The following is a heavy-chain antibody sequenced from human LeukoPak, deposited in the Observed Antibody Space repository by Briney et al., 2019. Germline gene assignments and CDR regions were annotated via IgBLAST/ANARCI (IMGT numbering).Heavy chain of an antibody. CDR3: ARAQLDRRDGYNFDY. CDR1: GGSFSGYY. CDR2: INHSGST. Sequence: PSETLSLTCAVYGGSFSGYYWSWIRQPPGKGLEWIGEINHSGSTNYNPSLKSRVTISVDTSKNQFSLKLSSVTATDTAVYYCARAQLDRRDGYNFDYWGQGTLVTVSS. J-gene: IGHJ4*02. D-gene: IGHD5-24*01. V-gene: IGHV4-34*01.